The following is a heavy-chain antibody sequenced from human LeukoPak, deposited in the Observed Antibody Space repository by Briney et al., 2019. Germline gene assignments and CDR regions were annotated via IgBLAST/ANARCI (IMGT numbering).Heavy chain of an antibody. V-gene: IGHV3-20*04. D-gene: IGHD3-16*01. CDR1: GFTFDDYG. J-gene: IGHJ4*02. Sequence: GGSLRLSCAASGFTFDDYGMSWVRQAPGEGLEWVSGINWNGGSTGYAGSVKGRFTISRDNAKNSLYLQMNSLRAEDTALYYCARDGFMGADYWGQGTLVTVSS. CDR2: INWNGGST. CDR3: ARDGFMGADY.